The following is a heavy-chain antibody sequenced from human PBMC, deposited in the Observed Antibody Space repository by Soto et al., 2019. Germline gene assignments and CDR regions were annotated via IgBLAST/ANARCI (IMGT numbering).Heavy chain of an antibody. CDR3: ARAVGFGELFGPLPYYMDV. D-gene: IGHD3-10*01. J-gene: IGHJ6*03. CDR1: GYTFTSYY. CDR2: INPSGGST. V-gene: IGHV1-46*01. Sequence: ASVKVSCKASGYTFTSYYMHWVRQAPGQGLEWMGIINPSGGSTSYAQKFQGRVTITADKSTSTAYMELSSLRSEDTAVYYCARAVGFGELFGPLPYYMDVWGKGTTVTVSS.